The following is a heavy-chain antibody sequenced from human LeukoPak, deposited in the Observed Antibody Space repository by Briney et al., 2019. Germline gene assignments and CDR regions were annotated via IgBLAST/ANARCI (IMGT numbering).Heavy chain of an antibody. CDR3: ARYRNDFWSGYYGAPDAFDI. CDR2: IYYSGST. V-gene: IGHV4-39*01. Sequence: PSGTLSLTCTVSGGSISSSSYYWGWIRQPPGKGLEWIGSIYYSGSTYYNPSLKSRVTISVDTSKNQFSLKLSSVTAAGTAVYYCARYRNDFWSGYYGAPDAFDIWGQGTMVTVSS. CDR1: GGSISSSSYY. D-gene: IGHD3-3*01. J-gene: IGHJ3*02.